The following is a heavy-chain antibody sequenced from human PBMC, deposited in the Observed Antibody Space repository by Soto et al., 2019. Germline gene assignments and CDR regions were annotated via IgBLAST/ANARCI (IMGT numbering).Heavy chain of an antibody. CDR2: IYYSGST. Sequence: QVQLQESGPGLVKPSETLSLTCTVSGGSISSYYWSWIRQPPGKGLEWIGYIYYSGSTNYNPSLKSRVTISVETSKSHFPLKLISVTAADTAVYYCARLNEFGELLRWFDPWGQGTLVTVSS. CDR3: ARLNEFGELLRWFDP. J-gene: IGHJ5*02. CDR1: GGSISSYY. V-gene: IGHV4-59*08. D-gene: IGHD3-10*01.